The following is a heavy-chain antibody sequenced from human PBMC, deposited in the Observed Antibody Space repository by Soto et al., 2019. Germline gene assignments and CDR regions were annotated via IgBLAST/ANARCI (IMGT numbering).Heavy chain of an antibody. J-gene: IGHJ3*01. Sequence: GGSLRLSCAACGFPFDDHAIYWVRQAPWKGLESVSGINWSGKRIGYAASVQGRFTISRDNAKKDLYLQMNTISGDDTSLYYCAKGWHGYKVGHAFDVSGQRTIVTV. CDR2: INWSGKRI. CDR3: AKGWHGYKVGHAFDV. V-gene: IGHV3-9*01. D-gene: IGHD1-26*01. CDR1: GFPFDDHA.